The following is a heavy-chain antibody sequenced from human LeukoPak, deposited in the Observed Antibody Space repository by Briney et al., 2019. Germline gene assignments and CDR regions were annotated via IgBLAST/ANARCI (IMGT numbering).Heavy chain of an antibody. D-gene: IGHD3-22*01. Sequence: SETLSLTCTVSGGSISSYYWSWIRQPPGKGLEWIGYIYYSGGTNYNPSLKSRVTISVDTSKNQFSLKLNSVTAADTAVYYCARVSGGGIVMGWGQGTLVTVSS. V-gene: IGHV4-59*01. J-gene: IGHJ4*02. CDR3: ARVSGGGIVMG. CDR1: GGSISSYY. CDR2: IYYSGGT.